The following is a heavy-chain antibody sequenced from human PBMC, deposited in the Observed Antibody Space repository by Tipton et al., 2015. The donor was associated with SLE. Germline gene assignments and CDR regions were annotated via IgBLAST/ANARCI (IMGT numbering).Heavy chain of an antibody. Sequence: SLRLSCAASGFNFRTYGMHWVRQAPGKGLEWVAFIRDDGTNKNYADSVKGRFTISRDNSKNTLYLQMNSLRAEDTAVYYCAKDLTYYDFWSGYPCGQVTLFTVSS. CDR2: IRDDGTNK. CDR3: AKDLTYYDFWSGYP. CDR1: GFNFRTYG. D-gene: IGHD3-3*01. J-gene: IGHJ5*02. V-gene: IGHV3-30*02.